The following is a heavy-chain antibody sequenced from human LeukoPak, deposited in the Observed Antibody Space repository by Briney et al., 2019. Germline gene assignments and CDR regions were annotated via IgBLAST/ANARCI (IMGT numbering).Heavy chain of an antibody. Sequence: PTASVKVSCKASGYTFTGYYMHWVRQAPGQGLEWMGWINPNSGGTNYAQKFQGRVAMTRDTSISTAYMELSRLRSDDTAVYYCARPYDFWSDSDAFDIWGQGTMVTVSS. J-gene: IGHJ3*02. V-gene: IGHV1-2*02. D-gene: IGHD3-3*01. CDR1: GYTFTGYY. CDR3: ARPYDFWSDSDAFDI. CDR2: INPNSGGT.